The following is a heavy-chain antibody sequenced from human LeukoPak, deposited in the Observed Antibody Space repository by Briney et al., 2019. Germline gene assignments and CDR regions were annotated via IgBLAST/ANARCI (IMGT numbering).Heavy chain of an antibody. CDR1: GFTVSSYA. J-gene: IGHJ4*02. CDR2: ISGSGGRT. V-gene: IGHV3-23*01. CDR3: AKDLDSSGYYLGENFDY. D-gene: IGHD3-22*01. Sequence: GGSLRLSCAASGFTVSSYAMNWVRQAPGKGLEWVAMISGSGGRTYYADSVKGRFTISRDNSKNTLYLQMNSLRAEDKAVYYCAKDLDSSGYYLGENFDYWGQGTLVTVSS.